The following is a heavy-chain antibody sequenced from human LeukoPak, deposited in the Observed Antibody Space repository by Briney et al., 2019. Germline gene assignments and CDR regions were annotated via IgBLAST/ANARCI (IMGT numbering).Heavy chain of an antibody. CDR2: MNPNNGDT. J-gene: IGHJ4*02. CDR3: ARGQWGSYGSWYFGY. V-gene: IGHV1-8*01. CDR1: GYTFTTYD. Sequence: GASVKVSCKASGYTFTTYDINWVRQVPGQGLEWMGWMNPNNGDTGYAQKFQGRVTITRDTSKTTVYMELRSLTSEDTAIFYCARGQWGSYGSWYFGYWGQGSLVTVSS. D-gene: IGHD3-16*01.